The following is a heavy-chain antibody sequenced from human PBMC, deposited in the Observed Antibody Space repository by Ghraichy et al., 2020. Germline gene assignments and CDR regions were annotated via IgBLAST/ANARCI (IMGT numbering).Heavy chain of an antibody. V-gene: IGHV3-23*01. D-gene: IGHD5-12*01. CDR2: ISGSGGST. J-gene: IGHJ4*02. CDR3: AKGRVATTEGYFDY. Sequence: GESLNISCAASGFTFSSYAMSWVRQAPGKGLEWVSAISGSGGSTYYADSVKGRFTISRDNSKNTLYLQMNSLRAEDTAVYYCAKGRVATTEGYFDYWGQGTLVTVSS. CDR1: GFTFSSYA.